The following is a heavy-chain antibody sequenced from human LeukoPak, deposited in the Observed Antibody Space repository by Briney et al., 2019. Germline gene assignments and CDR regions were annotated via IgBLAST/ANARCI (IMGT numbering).Heavy chain of an antibody. V-gene: IGHV3-23*01. CDR1: GFTFSSYA. CDR2: ISGSGGST. D-gene: IGHD2-21*02. CDR3: AKDFTVVVTAIVDY. J-gene: IGHJ4*02. Sequence: GGSLRLSCAASGFTFSSYAMIWVRQAPGKGLEWVSAISGSGGSTCYADSVKGRFTISRDNSKNPLYLQMNSLRAEDTAVYYCAKDFTVVVTAIVDYWGQGTLVTVSS.